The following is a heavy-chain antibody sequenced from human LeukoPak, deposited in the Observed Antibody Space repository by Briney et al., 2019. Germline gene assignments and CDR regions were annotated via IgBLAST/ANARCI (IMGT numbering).Heavy chain of an antibody. V-gene: IGHV3-48*03. CDR2: ISSSGSVI. CDR1: GFNFSSFE. J-gene: IGHJ4*02. D-gene: IGHD3-10*01. CDR3: ASYGSGSL. Sequence: GGSLRLSCEGSGFNFSSFEMNWVRQPSGKGLDWVSYISSSGSVISYADSVQGRFIISRDNGKNSLYLQMNSLRAEDTGVYYCASYGSGSLWGQGTLVTVSS.